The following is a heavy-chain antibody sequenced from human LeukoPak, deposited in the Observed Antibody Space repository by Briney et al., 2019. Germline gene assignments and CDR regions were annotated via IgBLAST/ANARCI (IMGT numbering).Heavy chain of an antibody. CDR2: ISGNNGDT. Sequence: GASVKVSCKTSGYTFTSYGITWVRQAPGQGLEWLGWISGNNGDTCYAHNVDGRVTMTIDTSTSTGYMELRSLRSDDTAVYYCARTSITMVSSTWGQGTLVIVSS. V-gene: IGHV1-18*04. J-gene: IGHJ4*02. D-gene: IGHD3-10*01. CDR3: ARTSITMVSST. CDR1: GYTFTSYG.